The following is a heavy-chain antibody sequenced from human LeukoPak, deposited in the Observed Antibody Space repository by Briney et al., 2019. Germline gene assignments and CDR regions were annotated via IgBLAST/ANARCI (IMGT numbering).Heavy chain of an antibody. D-gene: IGHD1-26*01. Sequence: SETLSLTCDVSGSSIMTTNWWSWVRQPPNKGLEWIGEVHLSGATNYNPSLESRVTMSIDTSKNHLSLELTSVTAADTAMYYCTRESGAFSPFGFWGQGTLVTVSS. V-gene: IGHV4-4*02. CDR3: TRESGAFSPFGF. CDR2: VHLSGAT. CDR1: GSSIMTTNW. J-gene: IGHJ4*02.